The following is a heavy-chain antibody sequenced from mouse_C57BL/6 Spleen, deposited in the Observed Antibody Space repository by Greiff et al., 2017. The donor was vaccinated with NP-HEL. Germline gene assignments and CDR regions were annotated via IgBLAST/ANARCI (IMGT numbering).Heavy chain of an antibody. V-gene: IGHV3-6*01. CDR3: ASGLRIDY. CDR2: ISYDGSN. J-gene: IGHJ2*01. CDR1: GYSFTSGYY. D-gene: IGHD2-2*01. Sequence: ESGPGLVKPSQSLSLTCSVTGYSFTSGYYWNWIRQFPGNKLEWMGYISYDGSNNYNPSLKNRISITRDTSKNQFFLKLNSVTTEDTATYYCASGLRIDYWGQGTTLTVSS.